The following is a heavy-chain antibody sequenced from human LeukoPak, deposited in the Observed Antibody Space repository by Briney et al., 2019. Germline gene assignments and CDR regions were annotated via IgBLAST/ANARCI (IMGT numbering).Heavy chain of an antibody. Sequence: SETLSLTCAVYGGSFSGYYWSWIRQPPGKGLEWIGEINHSGSTNYNPSLKSRATISVDTSKNQFSLKLSSVTAADTAVYYCARGRYYYGSGSYSDYWGQGTLVTVSS. CDR3: ARGRYYYGSGSYSDY. J-gene: IGHJ4*02. CDR1: GGSFSGYY. V-gene: IGHV4-34*01. CDR2: INHSGST. D-gene: IGHD3-10*01.